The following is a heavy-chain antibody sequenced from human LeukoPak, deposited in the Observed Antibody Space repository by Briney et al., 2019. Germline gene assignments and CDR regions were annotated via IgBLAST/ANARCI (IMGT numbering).Heavy chain of an antibody. D-gene: IGHD3-22*01. Sequence: SETLSLTCAVSGGSFSGYYWTWIRQPPGKGLERIGEINHSGSANYNPSLKSRVTISVDTSKNQFSLKLSSVTAADTAVYYCARGFGYYYDSSGYYPRGYFDYWGQGTLVTVSS. CDR3: ARGFGYYYDSSGYYPRGYFDY. CDR1: GGSFSGYY. CDR2: INHSGSA. V-gene: IGHV4-34*01. J-gene: IGHJ4*02.